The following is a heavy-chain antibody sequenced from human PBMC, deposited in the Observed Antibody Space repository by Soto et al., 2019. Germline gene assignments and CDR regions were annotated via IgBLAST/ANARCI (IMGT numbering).Heavy chain of an antibody. J-gene: IGHJ3*02. CDR1: GGSFSGYY. CDR2: INHSGST. CDR3: ARALRMVTFFGAFDI. Sequence: QVQLQQWGAGLLKPSETLSLTCAVYGGSFSGYYWSWIRQPPGKGLEWIGEINHSGSTNYNPSLKSRVTISEDRSKNQFSLKLSSVTAADTVVYHCARALRMVTFFGAFDIWGQGTMSPSLQ. V-gene: IGHV4-34*01. D-gene: IGHD3-3*01.